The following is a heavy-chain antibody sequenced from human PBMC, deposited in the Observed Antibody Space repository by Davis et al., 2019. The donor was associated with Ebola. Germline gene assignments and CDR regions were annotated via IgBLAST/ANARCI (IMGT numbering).Heavy chain of an antibody. CDR1: RFTFSDYV. V-gene: IGHV3-23*01. CDR2: ISVDSGTT. CDR3: AKASWGPAARPLLDS. J-gene: IGHJ4*02. D-gene: IGHD2-2*02. Sequence: GGSLRLSCAASRFTFSDYVMNWVRQAPGKGLEWVSTISVDSGTTHYADSVKGRFTISRDNSNNTLYLQMNSLRVEDTARYYCAKASWGPAARPLLDSWGQGTLVTVSS.